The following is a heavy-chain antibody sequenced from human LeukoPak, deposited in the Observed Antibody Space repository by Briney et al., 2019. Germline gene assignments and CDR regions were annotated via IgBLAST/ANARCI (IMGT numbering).Heavy chain of an antibody. V-gene: IGHV4-59*01. CDR3: ARGLYGDYLGY. J-gene: IGHJ4*02. CDR2: IYYSGST. D-gene: IGHD4-17*01. CDR1: GGSISSYY. Sequence: SETLSLTCTVPGGSISSYYWSWIRQPPGKGLEWIGYIYYSGSTNYNPSLKSRVTISVDTSKNQFSLKLSSVTAADTAVYYCARGLYGDYLGYWGQGTLVTVSS.